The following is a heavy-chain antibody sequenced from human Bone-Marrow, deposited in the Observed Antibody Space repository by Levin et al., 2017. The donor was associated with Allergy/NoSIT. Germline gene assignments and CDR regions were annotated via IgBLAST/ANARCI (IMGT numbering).Heavy chain of an antibody. CDR3: ARDRKVKREYFYHGMDV. D-gene: IGHD2/OR15-2a*01. V-gene: IGHV3-30-3*01. J-gene: IGHJ6*02. Sequence: GGSLRLSCAASGFDFNYFAIHWVRQAPGKGLDWVSVISYDGTKKYFADSVKGRFTISRDNSNNTVFLQMNSLRPEDTAVYYCARDRKVKREYFYHGMDVWGQGTTVTVSS. CDR1: GFDFNYFA. CDR2: ISYDGTKK.